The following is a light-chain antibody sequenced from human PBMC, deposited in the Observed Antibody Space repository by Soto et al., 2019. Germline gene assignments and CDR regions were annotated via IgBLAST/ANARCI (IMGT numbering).Light chain of an antibody. CDR2: KAS. CDR1: QSIRTA. V-gene: IGKV1-5*03. Sequence: DIQMTQSPSTLSASVGGRVAVTCRASQSIRTALAWYQQKPGKAPRLLIYKASSLEGGVPSRFSGGGSGTEFTLTISSLQPDDFATYYCQQYYSFPWTFGQGTKVEIK. CDR3: QQYYSFPWT. J-gene: IGKJ1*01.